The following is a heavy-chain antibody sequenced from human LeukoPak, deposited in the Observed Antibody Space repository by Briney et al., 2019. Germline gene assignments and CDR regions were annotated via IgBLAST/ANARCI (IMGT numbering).Heavy chain of an antibody. V-gene: IGHV3-7*01. CDR2: IKQDGSEK. D-gene: IGHD3-22*01. Sequence: GGSLRLSCAASGFTFSSYWMSWVRQAPGKGLEWVANIKQDGSEKYYVDSVKGRFTVSRDNAKNSLYLQMNSLRAEDTAVYYCARAPVGYGSSGSRHFDYWGQGTLVTVSS. CDR1: GFTFSSYW. J-gene: IGHJ4*02. CDR3: ARAPVGYGSSGSRHFDY.